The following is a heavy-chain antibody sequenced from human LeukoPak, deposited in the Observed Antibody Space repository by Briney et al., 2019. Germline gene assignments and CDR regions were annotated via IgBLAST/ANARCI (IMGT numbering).Heavy chain of an antibody. D-gene: IGHD6-19*01. Sequence: GRSLRLSCAASGFTFSSYGMHWVRQAPGKGLEWVAVISYDGSNKYYADFVKGRFTISRDNSKNTLFLQMNSLRAEDTAVYYCAKADSSGWSFDYWGQGTLVTVSS. J-gene: IGHJ4*02. CDR1: GFTFSSYG. CDR3: AKADSSGWSFDY. V-gene: IGHV3-30*18. CDR2: ISYDGSNK.